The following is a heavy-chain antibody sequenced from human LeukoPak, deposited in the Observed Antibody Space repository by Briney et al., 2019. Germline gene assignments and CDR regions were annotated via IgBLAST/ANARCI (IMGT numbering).Heavy chain of an antibody. CDR2: INTNTGNP. J-gene: IGHJ4*02. CDR1: GYTFTSYA. D-gene: IGHD3-22*01. CDR3: AREGGDTYYYDSSGYYEFDY. V-gene: IGHV7-4-1*02. Sequence: ASVKVSCKASGYTFTSYAMNWVRQAPGQVLEWMGWINTNTGNPTYAQGFTGRFVFSLDTSVSTAYLQISSLKAEDTAVYYCAREGGDTYYYDSSGYYEFDYWGQGTLVTVSS.